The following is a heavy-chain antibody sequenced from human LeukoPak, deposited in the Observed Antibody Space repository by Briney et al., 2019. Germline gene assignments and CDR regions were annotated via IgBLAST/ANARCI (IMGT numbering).Heavy chain of an antibody. D-gene: IGHD3-10*01. CDR1: GYTFTGYY. J-gene: IGHJ4*02. V-gene: IGHV1-2*06. CDR2: INPNSGGT. Sequence: ASVKVSCKASGYTFTGYYMHRVRQAPGQGLEWMGRINPNSGGTNYAQKFQGRVTMTRDTSISTAYMELSRLRSDDTAVYYCARAGRITMVRGVKGDDYWGQGTLVTVSS. CDR3: ARAGRITMVRGVKGDDY.